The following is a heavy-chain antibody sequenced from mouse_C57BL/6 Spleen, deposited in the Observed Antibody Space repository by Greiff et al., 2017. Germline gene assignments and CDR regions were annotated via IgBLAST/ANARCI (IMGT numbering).Heavy chain of an antibody. Sequence: QVQLKQPGAELVKPGASVKLSCKASGYTFTSYWMQWVKQRPGQGLEWIGEIDPSDSYTNYNQKFKGKATLTVDTSSSTAYMQLSSLTSEDSAVYYCARWAAQAFDYWGQGTTLTVSS. CDR3: ARWAAQAFDY. D-gene: IGHD3-2*02. V-gene: IGHV1-50*01. CDR1: GYTFTSYW. CDR2: IDPSDSYT. J-gene: IGHJ2*01.